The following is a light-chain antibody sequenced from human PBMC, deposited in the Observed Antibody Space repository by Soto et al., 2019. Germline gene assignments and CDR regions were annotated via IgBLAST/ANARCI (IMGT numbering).Light chain of an antibody. Sequence: EIVLTQSPGTLSLSPGERATLSCRASQSVSSSYLAWYQQKPGQAPRLLIYGASSRATGIPDRFSGSGSGTDFTFTISRLEPEDFAVYYCQQYGSRSLTFGGGTKVEIK. CDR3: QQYGSRSLT. CDR1: QSVSSSY. J-gene: IGKJ4*01. V-gene: IGKV3-20*01. CDR2: GAS.